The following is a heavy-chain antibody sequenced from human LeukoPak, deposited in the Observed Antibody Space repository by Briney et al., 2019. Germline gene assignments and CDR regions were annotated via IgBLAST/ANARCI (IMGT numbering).Heavy chain of an antibody. CDR3: AASQDVGAYYFDY. CDR1: GFTFSSYG. J-gene: IGHJ4*02. Sequence: GGSLTLSCAASGFTFSSYGMSWVRQAPGKGLEWVSAISGSDGSTWYADSVKGRFTISRDNSKNTLYLQMNSLRAEDTAVYYCAASQDVGAYYFDYWGQGTLVTVSS. CDR2: ISGSDGST. V-gene: IGHV3-23*01. D-gene: IGHD3-16*01.